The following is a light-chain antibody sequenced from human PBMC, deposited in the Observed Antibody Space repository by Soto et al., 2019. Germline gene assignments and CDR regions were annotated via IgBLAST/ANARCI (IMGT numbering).Light chain of an antibody. CDR3: HPRSNWPPT. V-gene: IGKV3D-20*02. J-gene: IGKJ1*01. CDR2: GAS. CDR1: QSVSSSY. Sequence: IGLTQSKGTMSLSPGERAHLSCRASQSVSSSYLAWYQQKPGQAPRLLIYGASNRATGIPARFSGSGSGTDFTLTISSREPEDFAVYYCHPRSNWPPTFRQGTKVDIK.